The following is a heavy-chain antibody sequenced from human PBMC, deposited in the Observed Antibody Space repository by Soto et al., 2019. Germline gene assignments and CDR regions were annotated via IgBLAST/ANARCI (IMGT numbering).Heavy chain of an antibody. CDR3: AKVGALSYVANYYFDY. V-gene: IGHV3-23*01. CDR2: ISGSGGTT. D-gene: IGHD3-10*01. CDR1: GFTFSSYA. J-gene: IGHJ4*02. Sequence: GGSLRLSCAASGFTFSSYAMSWVRQAPGKGLEWVSAISGSGGTTYYADSVKGRFTTSRDNSKNTLYLQVNSLRAEDTAVYYCAKVGALSYVANYYFDYWGQGTLVTVSS.